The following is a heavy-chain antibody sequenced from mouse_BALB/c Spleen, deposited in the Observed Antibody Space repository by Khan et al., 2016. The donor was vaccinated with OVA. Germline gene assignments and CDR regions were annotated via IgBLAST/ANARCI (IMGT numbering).Heavy chain of an antibody. CDR1: GFNIKDTY. CDR3: ATLYGTPFAY. Sequence: VQLKESGAELVKPGASVKLSCSASGFNIKDTYIHWVKQRPEQGLEWIGRIDPPNDDSKYGPKFQDKATLTADTYSNTVYLQLSCLSAEDTAVYYCATLYGTPFAYWGQGTLVSVSA. D-gene: IGHD2-1*01. J-gene: IGHJ3*01. CDR2: IDPPNDDS. V-gene: IGHV14-3*02.